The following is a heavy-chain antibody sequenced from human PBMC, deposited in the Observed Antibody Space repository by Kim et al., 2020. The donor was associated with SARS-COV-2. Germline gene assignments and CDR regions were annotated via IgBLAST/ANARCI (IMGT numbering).Heavy chain of an antibody. J-gene: IGHJ4*02. CDR2: IIPIFGTA. Sequence: SVKVSCKASGGTFSSYAISWVRQAPGQGLEWMGGIIPIFGTANYAQKFQGRVTITADESTSTAYMELSSLRSEDTAVYYCARDQEYSSSPAPLDYWGQGTLVTVSS. D-gene: IGHD6-6*01. CDR1: GGTFSSYA. V-gene: IGHV1-69*13. CDR3: ARDQEYSSSPAPLDY.